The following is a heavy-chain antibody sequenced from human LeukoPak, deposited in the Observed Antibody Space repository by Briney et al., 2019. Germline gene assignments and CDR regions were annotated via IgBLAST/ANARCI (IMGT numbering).Heavy chain of an antibody. Sequence: SETLSLTCSVSGDSVSRSDSYWDWIRQPPGKGLEWIGTIYYSGRTYYSPSLKSRVTVSVDPSNNQFSLNLRSVTAADTAVYYSARRRYYDGSGYLEWGQGTLLSVSS. J-gene: IGHJ1*01. CDR2: IYYSGRT. V-gene: IGHV4-39*01. CDR1: GDSVSRSDSY. CDR3: ARRRYYDGSGYLE. D-gene: IGHD3-22*01.